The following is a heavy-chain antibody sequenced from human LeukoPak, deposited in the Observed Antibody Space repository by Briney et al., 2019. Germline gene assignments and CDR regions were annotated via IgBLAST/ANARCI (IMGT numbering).Heavy chain of an antibody. CDR3: ARQNTGQLDY. V-gene: IGHV1-2*02. CDR2: INAKSGDT. J-gene: IGHJ4*02. Sequence: GASVTVSFKASGYTFTDYYMHWVRQAPGQGLEWMGWINAKSGDTKYAQKFQARVTMTRDTSITTTYMEVSRLSSDDTAVYYCARQNTGQLDYWGQGTLVTVSS. CDR1: GYTFTDYY. D-gene: IGHD2-8*02.